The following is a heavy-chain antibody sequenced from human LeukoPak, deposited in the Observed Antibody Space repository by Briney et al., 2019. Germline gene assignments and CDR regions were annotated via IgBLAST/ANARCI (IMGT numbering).Heavy chain of an antibody. CDR3: ARATDGDYVPY. J-gene: IGHJ4*02. V-gene: IGHV3-21*01. CDR2: ISSSSSYI. D-gene: IGHD4-17*01. CDR1: GFTFSSYS. Sequence: GGSLRLSCAAPGFTFSSYSMNWVRQAPGKGLEWVSSISSSSSYINYADSVKGRFTISRDNAKNSLYLQMNSLRAEDTAVYYCARATDGDYVPYWGQGTLVTVSS.